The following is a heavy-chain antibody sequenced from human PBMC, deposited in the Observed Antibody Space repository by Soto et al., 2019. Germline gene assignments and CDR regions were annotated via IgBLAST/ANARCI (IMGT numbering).Heavy chain of an antibody. CDR1: GGSISSSSYY. Sequence: PSETLSLTCTVPGGSISSSSYYWGWIRQPPGKGLEWIGSIYYSGSTYYNPSLKSRVTISVDTSKNQFSLKLSSVTAADTAVYYCARVSSYYEFWSGSEQPLAHCGHVTL. D-gene: IGHD3-3*01. J-gene: IGHJ4*01. V-gene: IGHV4-39*01. CDR2: IYYSGST. CDR3: ARVSSYYEFWSGSEQPLAH.